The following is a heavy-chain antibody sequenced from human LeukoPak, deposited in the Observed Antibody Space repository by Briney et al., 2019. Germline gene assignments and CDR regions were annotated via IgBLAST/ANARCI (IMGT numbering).Heavy chain of an antibody. Sequence: KPGGSLRLSCAASGFTFSDYYMSWIRQAPGKGLEWVSYISSSGSTIYYADSVKGRFTISRDNAMNSLYLQMNSLRAEDTAVYYCARDTNDLPDYYDSSGYYYGYFDYWGQGTLVTVSS. D-gene: IGHD3-22*01. CDR3: ARDTNDLPDYYDSSGYYYGYFDY. J-gene: IGHJ4*02. V-gene: IGHV3-11*01. CDR2: ISSSGSTI. CDR1: GFTFSDYY.